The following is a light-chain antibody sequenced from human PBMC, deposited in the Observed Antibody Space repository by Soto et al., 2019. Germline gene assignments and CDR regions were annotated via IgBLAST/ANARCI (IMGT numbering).Light chain of an antibody. CDR2: DGS. CDR1: QSVSSY. Sequence: EIVLTQSPATLSLSPGERATLSCRASQSVSSYLAWYQQKPGQAPRLLIYDGSNRATGIPARFSGSGSGTDFTLTISSLEPEDFAVYYCQHRTDWPLTFGGGTKVDIK. J-gene: IGKJ4*01. CDR3: QHRTDWPLT. V-gene: IGKV3-11*01.